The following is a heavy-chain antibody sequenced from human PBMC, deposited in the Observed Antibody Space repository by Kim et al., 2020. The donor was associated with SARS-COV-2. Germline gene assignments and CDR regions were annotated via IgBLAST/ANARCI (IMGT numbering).Heavy chain of an antibody. Sequence: GGSLRLSCAASGFTFSSYSMNWVRQAPGKGLEWVSSISSSRSYIYYADPVKGRFTISRDNAKNSLYLQMNSLRAEDTAVYYCASSRAVLLWGQGTLVNVSS. D-gene: IGHD3-16*01. CDR2: ISSSRSYI. V-gene: IGHV3-21*01. CDR1: GFTFSSYS. CDR3: ASSRAVLL. J-gene: IGHJ4*02.